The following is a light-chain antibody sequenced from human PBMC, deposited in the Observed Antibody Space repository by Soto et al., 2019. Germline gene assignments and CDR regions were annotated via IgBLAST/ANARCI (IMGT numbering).Light chain of an antibody. CDR1: QSVSASY. Sequence: EIVLTQSPGTLSLSPGERATLTCRASQSVSASYLAWYQQKPGQAPRLLIYGASSRATGIPDRFSGSGSGADFTLTISRLEPEDLAVYYCQQYGSVPLSFGGGTKVEIK. J-gene: IGKJ4*01. V-gene: IGKV3-20*01. CDR3: QQYGSVPLS. CDR2: GAS.